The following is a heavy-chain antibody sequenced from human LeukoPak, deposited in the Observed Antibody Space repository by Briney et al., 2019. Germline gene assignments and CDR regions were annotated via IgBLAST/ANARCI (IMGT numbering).Heavy chain of an antibody. CDR2: ISGGSSYI. J-gene: IGHJ6*02. Sequence: GGSLRLSCAASRFIFSSYSMHWVRQAPGKGLEWVSSISGGSSYIYYADSVKGRFTISRDNAKNSLYLQMNSLSAEDTAVYYCARASANYDILTDYYHYSGLDVWGQGTTVTVSS. CDR3: ARASANYDILTDYYHYSGLDV. V-gene: IGHV3-21*01. D-gene: IGHD3-9*01. CDR1: RFIFSSYS.